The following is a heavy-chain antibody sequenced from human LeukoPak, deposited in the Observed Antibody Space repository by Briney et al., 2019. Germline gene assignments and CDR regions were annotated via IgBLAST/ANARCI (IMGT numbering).Heavy chain of an antibody. D-gene: IGHD3-3*01. Sequence: PSETLSLTCAVSGYSISSGYYWGWIRQPPGKRLEWIGSICHSGSTYYNPSLKSRVTISVDTSKNQFSLKLSSVTAADTAVYYCACFHYDFWSGYYTSSWFDPWGQGTLVTVSS. V-gene: IGHV4-38-2*01. CDR1: GYSISSGYY. J-gene: IGHJ5*02. CDR3: ACFHYDFWSGYYTSSWFDP. CDR2: ICHSGST.